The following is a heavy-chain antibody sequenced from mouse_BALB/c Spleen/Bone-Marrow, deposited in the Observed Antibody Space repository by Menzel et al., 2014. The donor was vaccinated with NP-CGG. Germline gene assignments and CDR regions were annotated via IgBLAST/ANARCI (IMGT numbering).Heavy chain of an antibody. J-gene: IGHJ4*01. CDR2: ISNGGGST. V-gene: IGHV5-12*02. CDR1: GFTFSDYY. CDR3: AGGGIYYGMDY. Sequence: DVQLQESGGGLVQPGGSLKLSCATSGFTFSDYYMYWVRQTPEKRLEWVAYISNGGGSTYYPDTVKGRFTISRDNAKNTLYLQMSRLKSEDTAMYYCAGGGIYYGMDYWGQGTSVTVSS.